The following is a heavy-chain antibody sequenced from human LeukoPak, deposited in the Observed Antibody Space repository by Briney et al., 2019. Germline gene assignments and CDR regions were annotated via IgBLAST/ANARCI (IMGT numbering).Heavy chain of an antibody. CDR3: ARSFRRYYYDSSGYSYDAFDI. CDR1: GGSISSYY. CDR2: IYYSGST. D-gene: IGHD3-22*01. Sequence: SETLSLTCTVSGGSISSYYWSWIRQPPGKGLEWIGYIYYSGSTNYNPSLKSRVTISVDTSKNQFSLKLSSVTAADTAVYYCARSFRRYYYDSSGYSYDAFDIWGQGTMVTVSS. V-gene: IGHV4-59*01. J-gene: IGHJ3*02.